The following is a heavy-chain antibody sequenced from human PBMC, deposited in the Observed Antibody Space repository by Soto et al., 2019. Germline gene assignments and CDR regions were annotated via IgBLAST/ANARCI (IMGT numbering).Heavy chain of an antibody. CDR2: IYHSGST. Sequence: TLSLTCAVSGGSISSGGYSWSWIRQPPGKGLEWIGYIYHSGSTYYNPSLKSRVTISVDRSKNQFSLKLSSVTAADTAVYYCARDDPWFDPWGQGTLVTVSS. J-gene: IGHJ5*02. CDR3: ARDDPWFDP. CDR1: GGSISSGGYS. V-gene: IGHV4-30-2*01.